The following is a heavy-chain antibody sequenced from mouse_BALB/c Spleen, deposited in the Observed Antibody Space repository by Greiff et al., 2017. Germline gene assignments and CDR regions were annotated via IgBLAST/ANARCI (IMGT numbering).Heavy chain of an antibody. J-gene: IGHJ4*01. V-gene: IGHV14-3*02. Sequence: VQLKESGAELVKPGASVKLSCTASGFNFKDTYMHWVKQRPEQGLEWIGRIDPANGNTKYDPKFQGKATITADTSSNTAYLQLSSLTSEDTAVYCGAREITSYYYAMDYWGQGTSVTVSA. CDR3: AREITSYYYAMDY. CDR1: GFNFKDTY. D-gene: IGHD2-4*01. CDR2: IDPANGNT.